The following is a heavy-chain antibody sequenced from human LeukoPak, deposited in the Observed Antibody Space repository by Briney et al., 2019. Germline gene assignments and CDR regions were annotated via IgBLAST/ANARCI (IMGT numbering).Heavy chain of an antibody. D-gene: IGHD1-1*01. CDR2: IYPGDSDT. J-gene: IGHJ4*02. CDR1: GYSFSTYW. V-gene: IGHV5-51*01. Sequence: GESLKISCKGSGYSFSTYWIGWVRQMPGKGLEWMGIIYPGDSDTRYSPSFQGQVTISADKSISTAYLQWSSLKASDTAMYYCARHREGQLGRRYFDYWGQGTLVTVSS. CDR3: ARHREGQLGRRYFDY.